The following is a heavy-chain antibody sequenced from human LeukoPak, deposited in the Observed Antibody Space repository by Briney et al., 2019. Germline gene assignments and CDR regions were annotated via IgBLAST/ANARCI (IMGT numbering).Heavy chain of an antibody. D-gene: IGHD6-19*01. J-gene: IGHJ3*01. CDR1: GGSFSDYF. Sequence: PSETLSLTCSVYGGSFSDYFWSWIRQSPGKGLEWIGEINYGGSTKYTPSLEGRGTILIDTSKNQFSLKLTSVTAADTAVYYCARGFPPGSGSRGSHAFDVWGQGTMVTVSS. V-gene: IGHV4-34*01. CDR3: ARGFPPGSGSRGSHAFDV. CDR2: INYGGST.